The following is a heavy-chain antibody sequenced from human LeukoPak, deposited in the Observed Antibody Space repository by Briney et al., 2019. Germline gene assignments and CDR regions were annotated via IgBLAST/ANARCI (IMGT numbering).Heavy chain of an antibody. CDR3: AQHHYSCGPGYFDY. V-gene: IGHV3-30*18. CDR1: GFTFSSHG. D-gene: IGHD5-18*01. Sequence: GGSLRLSCAASGFTFSSHGMHWVRQAPGKGLEWVAIISYDGSKKYYADSVKGRFTISRDNSKNTVYLQMSSLRAEDTAVYYCAQHHYSCGPGYFDYWGQGAQVTVSS. CDR2: ISYDGSKK. J-gene: IGHJ4*02.